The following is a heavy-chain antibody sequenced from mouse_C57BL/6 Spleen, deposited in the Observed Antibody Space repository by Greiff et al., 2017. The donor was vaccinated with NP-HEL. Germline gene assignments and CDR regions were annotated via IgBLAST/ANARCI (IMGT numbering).Heavy chain of an antibody. CDR1: GYTFTSYW. V-gene: IGHV1-72*01. J-gene: IGHJ2*01. CDR3: ARDYRAYFDY. CDR2: IDPTSGGT. D-gene: IGHD2-14*01. Sequence: VQLQQPGAELVKPGASVKLSCKASGYTFTSYWMHWVKQRPGRGLEWIGRIDPTSGGTTYNEKFKGKATLTVDKPSSTAYMQLSSLTSEDSEVDYCARDYRAYFDYWGQGTTLTVSS.